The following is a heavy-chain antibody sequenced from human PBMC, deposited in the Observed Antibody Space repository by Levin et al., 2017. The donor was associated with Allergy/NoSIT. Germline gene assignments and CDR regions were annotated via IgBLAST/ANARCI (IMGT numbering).Heavy chain of an antibody. CDR2: ISYTGST. J-gene: IGHJ5*02. D-gene: IGHD5/OR15-5a*01. CDR1: GGSISGSPYY. V-gene: IGHV4-39*02. Sequence: SQTLSLTCTVSGGSISGSPYYWGWIRQPPGKGLEWIGSISYTGSTYYNPSLMGRPTIYVDTSNNRFSLKLSSVTAADTALYYCATIAVSRGLHGWFDPWSQGTLVSVSS. CDR3: ATIAVSRGLHGWFDP.